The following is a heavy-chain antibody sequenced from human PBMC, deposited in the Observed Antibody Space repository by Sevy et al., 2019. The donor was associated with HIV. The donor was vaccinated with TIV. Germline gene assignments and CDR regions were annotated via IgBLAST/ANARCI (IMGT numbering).Heavy chain of an antibody. Sequence: GGSLRLSCGASGFSFSGYWMNWVRQAPGKGLEWVANIKKDGSDKNYVESVKGRFTISRDNAKSSLYLELNSLRDEDTAVYYCAQEGIGRFDSWGQGTLVTVSS. V-gene: IGHV3-7*01. D-gene: IGHD1-26*01. CDR3: AQEGIGRFDS. CDR2: IKKDGSDK. CDR1: GFSFSGYW. J-gene: IGHJ4*02.